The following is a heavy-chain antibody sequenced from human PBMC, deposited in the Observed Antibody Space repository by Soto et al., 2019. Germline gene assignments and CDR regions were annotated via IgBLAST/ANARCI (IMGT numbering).Heavy chain of an antibody. Sequence: GGSLRLSCAASGFTFSSYAMSWVRQAPGKGLEWVSAISGSGGSTYYADSVKGRFTISRDNSKNTLYLQMNSLRAEDTAVYYCAKVAGYCSSTSCRYLYYFDYWGQGTLVTVSS. V-gene: IGHV3-23*01. D-gene: IGHD2-2*01. J-gene: IGHJ4*02. CDR1: GFTFSSYA. CDR3: AKVAGYCSSTSCRYLYYFDY. CDR2: ISGSGGST.